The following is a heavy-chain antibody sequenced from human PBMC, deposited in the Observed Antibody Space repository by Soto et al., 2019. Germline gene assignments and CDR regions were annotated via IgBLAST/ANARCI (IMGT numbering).Heavy chain of an antibody. CDR2: IYYSGST. V-gene: IGHV4-59*01. CDR1: GGSISSYY. Sequence: SETLSLTCTVSGGSISSYYWSWIRQPPGKGLEWIGYIYYSGSTNYNPSLKSRVTISVDTSKNQFSLKLSSVTAADTAVYYCARGGGMVDILTGYYAFDIWGQGTMVTVSS. J-gene: IGHJ3*02. CDR3: ARGGGMVDILTGYYAFDI. D-gene: IGHD3-9*01.